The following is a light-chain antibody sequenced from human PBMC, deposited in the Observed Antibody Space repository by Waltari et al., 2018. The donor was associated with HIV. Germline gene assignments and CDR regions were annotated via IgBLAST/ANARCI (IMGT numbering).Light chain of an antibody. V-gene: IGLV2-14*03. J-gene: IGLJ1*01. CDR2: DVD. CDR1: TCDVGLYKF. Sequence: QSALTQPASVPESPGQSTTIFCTGTTCDVGLYKFVSLYQQYPGRAPKLLIYDVDNRPSGVSNRFSGSKSGDTASLTISGLQAEDEADYYCSSYTSINTRVFGTGTTVTVL. CDR3: SSYTSINTRV.